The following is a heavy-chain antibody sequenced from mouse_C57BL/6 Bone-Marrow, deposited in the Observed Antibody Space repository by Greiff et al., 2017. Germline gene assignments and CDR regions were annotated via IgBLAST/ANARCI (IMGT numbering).Heavy chain of an antibody. CDR3: ARRDKPDY. CDR1: GFTFSSYG. V-gene: IGHV5-6*01. J-gene: IGHJ2*01. CDR2: ISSGGSYT. Sequence: EVHLVESGGDLVKPGGSLKLSCAASGFTFSSYGMSWVRQTPDKRLEWVATISSGGSYTYYPDSVKGRFTISRDNAKNTLYLQMRSLKSEGTAMYYCARRDKPDYWGQGTTLTVSS.